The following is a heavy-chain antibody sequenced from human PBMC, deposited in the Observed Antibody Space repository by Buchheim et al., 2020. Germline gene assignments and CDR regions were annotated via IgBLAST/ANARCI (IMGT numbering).Heavy chain of an antibody. J-gene: IGHJ6*02. D-gene: IGHD2-2*01. CDR2: IKQDGSEK. Sequence: EVQLLESGGGLVQPGGSLRLSCAASGFTFSSYWMSWVRQAPGKGLEWVANIKQDGSEKYYVDSVKGRFTISRDNAKNSLYLQMNSLRAEDTAVYYCARDDCSSTSCYYYYGMDVWGQGTT. V-gene: IGHV3-7*03. CDR1: GFTFSSYW. CDR3: ARDDCSSTSCYYYYGMDV.